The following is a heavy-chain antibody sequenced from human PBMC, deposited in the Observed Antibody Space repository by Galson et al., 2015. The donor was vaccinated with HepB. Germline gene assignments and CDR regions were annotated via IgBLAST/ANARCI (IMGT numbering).Heavy chain of an antibody. CDR3: TKDLYSGHVGSVGS. J-gene: IGHJ5*02. CDR2: ISWNSGSI. Sequence: SLRLSCAASGFTFDDYAMHWVRQAPGKGLEWVSGISWNSGSIGYADSVKDRFTISRDNARNSLYLQMNSLRAEDTALYYCTKDLYSGHVGSVGSWGQGTLVTVSP. CDR1: GFTFDDYA. V-gene: IGHV3-9*01. D-gene: IGHD5-12*01.